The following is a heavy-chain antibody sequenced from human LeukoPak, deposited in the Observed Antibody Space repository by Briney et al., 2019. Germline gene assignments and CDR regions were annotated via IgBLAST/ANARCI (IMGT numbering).Heavy chain of an antibody. J-gene: IGHJ3*02. V-gene: IGHV3-23*01. CDR1: GGSVSNYY. D-gene: IGHD6-6*01. Sequence: ETLSLTCTVSGGSVSNYYWSWVRQAPGKGLEWVSGISGSGGSTYYADSVEGRFTISRDNSKNTLYLQMNSLRAEDTAVYYCAKDKGYSSSSGAYAFDIWGPGTMVTVSS. CDR2: ISGSGGST. CDR3: AKDKGYSSSSGAYAFDI.